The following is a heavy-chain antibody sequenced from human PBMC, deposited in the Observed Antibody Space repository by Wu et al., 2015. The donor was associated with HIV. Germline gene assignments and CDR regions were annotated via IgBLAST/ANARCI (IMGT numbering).Heavy chain of an antibody. CDR3: ARGFWSGPDHRVFYYYVDV. D-gene: IGHD3-3*01. Sequence: QVQLQESGPGLVKPSETLSLTCVVSGTSVSSDYYWGWIRQTPGKGLEWIGTLYHTGSTYYNPSLKSRVTISVDTSKNQFSLKLNSVTAADTAVYYCARGFWSGPDHRVFYYYVDVWGKGTSVTVSS. V-gene: IGHV4-38-2*01. J-gene: IGHJ6*03. CDR2: LYHTGST. CDR1: GTSVSSDYY.